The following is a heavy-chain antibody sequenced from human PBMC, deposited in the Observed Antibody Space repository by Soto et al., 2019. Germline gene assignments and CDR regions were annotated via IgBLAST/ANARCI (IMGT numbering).Heavy chain of an antibody. CDR1: GGSFGGYY. Sequence: QVQLQQWGAGLLKPSETLSLTCAVYGGSFGGYYWSWIRQPPGKGLEWIGEINHSGSTNYNPSLKSRVTISADTSKNQFALKLSSVTAADTAVYYCARAARDVYYYGSGSYYFDYWGQGTLVTVSS. D-gene: IGHD3-10*01. CDR2: INHSGST. CDR3: ARAARDVYYYGSGSYYFDY. V-gene: IGHV4-34*01. J-gene: IGHJ4*02.